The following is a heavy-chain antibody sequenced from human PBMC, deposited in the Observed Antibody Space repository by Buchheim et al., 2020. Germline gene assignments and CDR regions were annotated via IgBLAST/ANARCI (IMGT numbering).Heavy chain of an antibody. CDR1: GFSFSTYV. CDR2: ISNDGSNK. D-gene: IGHD3-22*01. J-gene: IGHJ4*02. V-gene: IGHV3-30*18. CDR3: AKGGATYYYDSSGYYYFDY. Sequence: VQLVESGGGLVQPGGSLRLSCAASGFSFSTYVMHWVRQAPGKGLEWVALISNDGSNKYDVDSVKGRFTISRDNSKNTLYLQMNSLRPEDTAVYYCAKGGATYYYDSSGYYYFDYWGQGTL.